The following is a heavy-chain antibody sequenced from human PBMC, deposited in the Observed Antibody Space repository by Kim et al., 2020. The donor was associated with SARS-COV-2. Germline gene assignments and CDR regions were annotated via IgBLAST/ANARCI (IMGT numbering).Heavy chain of an antibody. Sequence: ASVKVSCKASGYTFTRYGMPWVRQAPGQGLEWMGWFNPANGNTNYAQEFQGRVTMTTDTSTDTVYMDLSSLRSDDTAVYYCARSGASYVSGSERYDFDCW. CDR1: GYTFTRYG. CDR2: FNPANGNT. D-gene: IGHD1-26*01. J-gene: IGHJ4*01. CDR3: ARSGASYVSGSERYDFDC. V-gene: IGHV1-18*01.